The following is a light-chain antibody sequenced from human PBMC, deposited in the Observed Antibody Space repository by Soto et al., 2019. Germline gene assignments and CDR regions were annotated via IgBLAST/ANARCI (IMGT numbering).Light chain of an antibody. CDR3: QQRGGWPLT. CDR2: DAS. V-gene: IGKV3-11*01. Sequence: EIVLTQSPATLSLSPGERAALSCRASQGVGRFLAWYQQKPGQAPRLLIYDASNRGTGIPARFSGSGSVTDFTLAIDNLEPEDFAVYYCQQRGGWPLTFGGGTKVEIK. J-gene: IGKJ4*01. CDR1: QGVGRF.